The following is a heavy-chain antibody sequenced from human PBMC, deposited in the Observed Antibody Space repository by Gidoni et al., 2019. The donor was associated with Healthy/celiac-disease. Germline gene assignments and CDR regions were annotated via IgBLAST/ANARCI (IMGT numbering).Heavy chain of an antibody. D-gene: IGHD6-6*01. CDR1: GGSISSSSYY. V-gene: IGHV4-39*01. CDR3: ARRTSIAALDY. J-gene: IGHJ4*02. Sequence: QLQLQESAPGLVKPSETLSLTCTVPGGSISSSSYYWGWIRQPPGKGLEWIGSIYYSGSTYYNPSLKSRVTISVDTSKNQFSLKLSSVTAADTAVYYCARRTSIAALDYWGQGTLVTVSS. CDR2: IYYSGST.